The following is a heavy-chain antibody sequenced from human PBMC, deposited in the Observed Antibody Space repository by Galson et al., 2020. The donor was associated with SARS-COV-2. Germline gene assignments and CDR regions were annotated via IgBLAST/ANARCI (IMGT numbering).Heavy chain of an antibody. J-gene: IGHJ5*02. CDR2: INPNSGGT. CDR3: ARLGDYVWGTEYNWFDP. CDR1: GYTFTGYY. D-gene: IGHD3-16*01. Sequence: ASVKVSCKASGYTFTGYYMHWVRQAPGQGLEWMGWINPNSGGTNYAQKFQGRVTMTRDTSISTAYMELSRLRSDDTAVYYCARLGDYVWGTEYNWFDPWGQGTLVTVSS. V-gene: IGHV1-2*02.